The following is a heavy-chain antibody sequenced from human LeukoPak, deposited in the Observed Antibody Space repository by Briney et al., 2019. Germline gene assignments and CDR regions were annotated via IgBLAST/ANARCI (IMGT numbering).Heavy chain of an antibody. V-gene: IGHV3-9*01. J-gene: IGHJ4*02. CDR3: AKTYYGDYEPFDY. CDR2: ISWNSGSI. CDR1: GFTFDDYA. Sequence: GGSLRPSCAASGFTFDDYAMHWVRQAPGKGLEWVSGISWNSGSIGYADSVKGRFTISRDNAKNSLYLQMNSLRAEDTALYYCAKTYYGDYEPFDYWGQGTLVTVSS. D-gene: IGHD4-17*01.